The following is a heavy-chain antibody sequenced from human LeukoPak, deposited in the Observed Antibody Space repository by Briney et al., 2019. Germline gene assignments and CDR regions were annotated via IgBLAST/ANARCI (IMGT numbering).Heavy chain of an antibody. J-gene: IGHJ4*02. CDR3: AKDRYSGYCFDY. CDR2: ISGSGGRT. Sequence: GGSLRLSCPASGLTFSSFWMHWVRQAPGKGLVWVSAISGSGGRTYYADSVKGRFTISRDNSKNMLYLQMDSLRAEDTAVYYCAKDRYSGYCFDYWGQGTLVTVSS. CDR1: GLTFSSFW. D-gene: IGHD6-13*01. V-gene: IGHV3-23*01.